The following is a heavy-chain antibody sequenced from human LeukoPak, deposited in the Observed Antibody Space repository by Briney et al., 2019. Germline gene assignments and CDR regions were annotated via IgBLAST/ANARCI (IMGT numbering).Heavy chain of an antibody. Sequence: SVKVSCKASGGTFSSYAISWVPQAPGQGLEWMGGIIPIFSTANYAQKFQGRVTITADESTSTAYMELSSLRSEDTAVYYCARPNRGYSCGFKLRPPQTLGMDVWGQGTTVTVSS. V-gene: IGHV1-69*13. CDR2: IIPIFSTA. J-gene: IGHJ6*02. CDR1: GGTFSSYA. CDR3: ARPNRGYSCGFKLRPPQTLGMDV. D-gene: IGHD5-18*01.